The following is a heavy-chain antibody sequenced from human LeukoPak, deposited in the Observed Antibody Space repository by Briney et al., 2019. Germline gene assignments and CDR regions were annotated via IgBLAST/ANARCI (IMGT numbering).Heavy chain of an antibody. Sequence: PGGSLSLSCAASGFTFSSYGMHWVRQAPGKGLEWVAVIWYDGSNKYYADSVKGRFTISRDNSKNTLYVQMSSLRAEDTAVYYCARSNNGGWGYCDYWGQGSLVTVSS. CDR1: GFTFSSYG. CDR3: ARSNNGGWGYCDY. D-gene: IGHD3-16*01. J-gene: IGHJ4*02. V-gene: IGHV3-33*01. CDR2: IWYDGSNK.